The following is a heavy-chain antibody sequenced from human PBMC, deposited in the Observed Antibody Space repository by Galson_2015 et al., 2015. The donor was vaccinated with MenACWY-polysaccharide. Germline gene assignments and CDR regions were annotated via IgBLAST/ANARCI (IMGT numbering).Heavy chain of an antibody. J-gene: IGHJ4*02. V-gene: IGHV3-7*01. CDR1: GFTFSSYW. Sequence: SPRLSCAASGFTFSSYWMSWVRQAPGKGLEWVANIKQDGSEKYYVDSVKGRFTISRDNAKNSLYLQMNSLRAEDTAVYYCAREAVAGNSGAFDYWGQGTLVTVSS. CDR2: IKQDGSEK. CDR3: AREAVAGNSGAFDY. D-gene: IGHD6-19*01.